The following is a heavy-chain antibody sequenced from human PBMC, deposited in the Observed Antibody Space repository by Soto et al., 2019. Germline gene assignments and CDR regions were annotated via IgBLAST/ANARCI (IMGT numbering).Heavy chain of an antibody. V-gene: IGHV1-18*01. J-gene: IGHJ4*02. CDR2: ISAYNGNT. CDR1: GYTFTSYG. Sequence: GASVKVSCKASGYTFTSYGISWVRQAPGQGLEWMGWISAYNGNTNYAQKFQGWVTMTRDTSISTAYMELSRLRSDDTAVYYCARSLWFGELLYYFDYWGQGTLVTVSS. D-gene: IGHD3-10*01. CDR3: ARSLWFGELLYYFDY.